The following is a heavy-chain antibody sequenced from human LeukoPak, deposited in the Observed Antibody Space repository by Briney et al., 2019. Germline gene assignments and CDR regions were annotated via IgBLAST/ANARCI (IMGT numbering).Heavy chain of an antibody. J-gene: IGHJ4*02. Sequence: GGSLRLSCAACGFTFSSYWMHWVRQAPGKGLVWVSRISKDGSSTYYADSVKGRFTISRDNAKNTLYLQMNSLRAEDTAVYYCARDEVGVGATHDYWGQGTLVTVSS. CDR3: ARDEVGVGATHDY. CDR1: GFTFSSYW. CDR2: ISKDGSST. V-gene: IGHV3-74*01. D-gene: IGHD1-26*01.